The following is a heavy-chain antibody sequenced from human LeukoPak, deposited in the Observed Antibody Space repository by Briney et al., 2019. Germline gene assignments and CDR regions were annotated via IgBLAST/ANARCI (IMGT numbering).Heavy chain of an antibody. J-gene: IGHJ4*02. CDR3: ARGRRFGGNFLGYYFDY. D-gene: IGHD3-10*01. Sequence: PGGSLRLSCAASGFTVSSNYMSWVRQAPGKGLEWVSLIYSGGSTYYADSVKGRFTISRDNSKNTLYLQMNTLRAEDTAVYYCARGRRFGGNFLGYYFDYWGQGTLVTVSS. CDR2: IYSGGST. CDR1: GFTVSSNY. V-gene: IGHV3-53*01.